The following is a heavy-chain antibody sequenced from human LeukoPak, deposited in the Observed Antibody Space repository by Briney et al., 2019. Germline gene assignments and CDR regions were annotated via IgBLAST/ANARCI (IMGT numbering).Heavy chain of an antibody. CDR3: ARIGYSSSSLDF. V-gene: IGHV3-7*01. Sequence: GGSLRLSFAASGFTFSNYWMTWVRQAPGKGLEWVANIKQDGSVKYYVDSVKGRFTISRDNAKNSLYVQMDSLGAEDTAVYFCARIGYSSSSLDFWGQGTLVTVSS. CDR2: IKQDGSVK. D-gene: IGHD6-6*01. CDR1: GFTFSNYW. J-gene: IGHJ4*02.